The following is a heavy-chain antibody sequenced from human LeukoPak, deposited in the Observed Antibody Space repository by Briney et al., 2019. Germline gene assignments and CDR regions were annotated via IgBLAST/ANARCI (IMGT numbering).Heavy chain of an antibody. J-gene: IGHJ4*02. CDR3: AREDDGSGCYHGKCDY. D-gene: IGHD3-22*01. V-gene: IGHV3-48*03. Sequence: GGSLRLSCAASGFTFSSYEMNWVRQAPGKGLEWVSYISSSGSTIYYADSVKGRFTISRDNAKNSLYLQMNSLRAEDTAVYYCAREDDGSGCYHGKCDYWGQGTLVTVS. CDR2: ISSSGSTI. CDR1: GFTFSSYE.